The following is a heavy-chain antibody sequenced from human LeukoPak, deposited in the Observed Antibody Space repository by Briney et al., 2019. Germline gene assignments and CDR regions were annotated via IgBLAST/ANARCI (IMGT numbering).Heavy chain of an antibody. CDR1: GFTVSSNY. Sequence: PGGSLRLSCAASGFTVSSNYMSWVRQAPGKGLEWVSVIYRGGNTYYADSVKGRFTISRDNSRDTLYLQMSSLRAEDTAVYYCAGSSSWRLFDYWGRGTVVTVSS. J-gene: IGHJ4*02. D-gene: IGHD6-13*01. CDR2: IYRGGNT. CDR3: AGSSSWRLFDY. V-gene: IGHV3-66*01.